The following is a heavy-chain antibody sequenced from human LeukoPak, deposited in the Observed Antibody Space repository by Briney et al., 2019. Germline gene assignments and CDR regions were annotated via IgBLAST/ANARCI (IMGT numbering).Heavy chain of an antibody. CDR2: ISYDGGNK. V-gene: IGHV3-30*04. Sequence: GGSLRLSCAASGFTFSSYAIHWVRQAPGKGLEWVAVISYDGGNKYYADSVKGRFTISRDNSKNTLHLQMNSLRIEDTAVYYCVRDLDWGAYDYWGQGTLVTVSS. J-gene: IGHJ4*02. D-gene: IGHD3-9*01. CDR1: GFTFSSYA. CDR3: VRDLDWGAYDY.